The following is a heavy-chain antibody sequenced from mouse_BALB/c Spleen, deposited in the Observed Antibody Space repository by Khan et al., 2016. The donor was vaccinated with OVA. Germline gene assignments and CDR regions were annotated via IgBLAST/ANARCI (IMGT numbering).Heavy chain of an antibody. V-gene: IGHV14-3*02. J-gene: IGHJ2*01. Sequence: MQLEESGAELVKSGASVKLSCTASGFNIKDTYLHWVKQRPEQGLEWIGRIDPANGNTKYDPKFQGKATITTDTSSNTAYLQLRSLTSEDTAVYYCARNDGYDVDYWGQGTTLTVSS. CDR1: GFNIKDTY. CDR2: IDPANGNT. D-gene: IGHD2-2*01. CDR3: ARNDGYDVDY.